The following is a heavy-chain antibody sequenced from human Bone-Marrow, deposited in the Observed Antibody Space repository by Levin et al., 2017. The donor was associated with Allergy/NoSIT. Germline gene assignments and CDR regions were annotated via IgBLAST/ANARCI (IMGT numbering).Heavy chain of an antibody. CDR3: VRGGGYYGSW. Sequence: GESLKISCEASGFTFSDYWMSWVRQPSGKGLEWVARINKGRNEISCVDSVKGRFTISRDDGKKSLYLQMNSLRVEDTAVYYCVRGGGYYGSWWGQGALVTVSS. D-gene: IGHD3-10*01. J-gene: IGHJ4*02. CDR2: INKGRNEI. V-gene: IGHV3-7*05. CDR1: GFTFSDYW.